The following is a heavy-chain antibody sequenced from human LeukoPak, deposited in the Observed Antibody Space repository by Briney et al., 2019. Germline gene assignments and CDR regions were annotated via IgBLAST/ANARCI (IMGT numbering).Heavy chain of an antibody. CDR2: IWYDGSNK. D-gene: IGHD1-26*01. J-gene: IGHJ4*02. CDR1: GFTFSSYG. V-gene: IGHV3-33*01. CDR3: ARDLGGGVVAYFDY. Sequence: PGGSLRLSCAASGFTFSSYGMHWVRQAPGKGLEWVAVIWYDGSNKYYADSVKGRFTISRDNSKNTLYLQMNSLRAEDTAVYYCARDLGGGVVAYFDYWGQGTLVTVSS.